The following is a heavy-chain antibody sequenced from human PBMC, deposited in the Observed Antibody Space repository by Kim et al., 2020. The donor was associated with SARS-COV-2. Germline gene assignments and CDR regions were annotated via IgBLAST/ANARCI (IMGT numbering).Heavy chain of an antibody. CDR3: ASSTNSRSPQLLIDY. V-gene: IGHV1-3*01. Sequence: ASVKVSCKASGYTFTSYAMHWVRQAPGQRLEWMGWINAGNGNTKYSQKFQGRVTITRDTSASTAYMELSSLRSEDTAVYYCASSTNSRSPQLLIDYWGQGTLVTVSS. J-gene: IGHJ4*02. CDR1: GYTFTSYA. CDR2: INAGNGNT. D-gene: IGHD2-2*01.